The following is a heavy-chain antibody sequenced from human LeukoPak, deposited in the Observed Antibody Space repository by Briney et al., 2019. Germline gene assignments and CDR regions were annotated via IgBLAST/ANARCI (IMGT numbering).Heavy chain of an antibody. CDR3: AKDRWGYCSSTSCYLGDY. Sequence: GGSLRLSCAASGFTFSSYAMHWVRQAPGKGLEWVAVISYDGSNKYYADSVKGRFTISRDNSKNTLYLQMNSLRAEDTAVYYCAKDRWGYCSSTSCYLGDYWGQGTLVTVSS. V-gene: IGHV3-30*04. D-gene: IGHD2-2*01. J-gene: IGHJ4*02. CDR2: ISYDGSNK. CDR1: GFTFSSYA.